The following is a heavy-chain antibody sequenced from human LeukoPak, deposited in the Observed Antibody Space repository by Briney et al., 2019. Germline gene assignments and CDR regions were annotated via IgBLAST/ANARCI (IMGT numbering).Heavy chain of an antibody. D-gene: IGHD3-16*01. CDR1: GYTFTSYY. V-gene: IGHV1-46*01. CDR2: INPSGGST. J-gene: IGHJ4*02. Sequence: ASVKVSCKASGYTFTSYYMHRVRQAPGQGLEWMGIINPSGGSTSYAQKFQGRVTMTRDTSTSTVYMELSSLRSEDTAVYYCFVGLDKREFDYWGQGTLVTVSS. CDR3: FVGLDKREFDY.